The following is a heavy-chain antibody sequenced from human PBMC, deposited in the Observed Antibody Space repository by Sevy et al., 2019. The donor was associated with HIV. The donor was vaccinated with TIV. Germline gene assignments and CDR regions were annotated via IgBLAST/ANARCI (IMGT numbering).Heavy chain of an antibody. CDR3: ARDYEVNNWRVVGAFDM. Sequence: GGSLRLSCVAPGFKFNGHGIHWVRQAPGKGLQWVAGISHDGDNKNYADSVKGRFSISGDQSKNTVLQMNTLTTEDTAVYYCARDYEVNNWRVVGAFDMWGLGTMVTVSS. V-gene: IGHV3-30*14. D-gene: IGHD3-3*01. J-gene: IGHJ3*02. CDR2: ISHDGDNK. CDR1: GFKFNGHG.